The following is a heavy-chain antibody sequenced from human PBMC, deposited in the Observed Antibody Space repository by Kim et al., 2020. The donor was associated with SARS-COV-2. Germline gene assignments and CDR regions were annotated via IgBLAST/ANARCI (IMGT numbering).Heavy chain of an antibody. CDR3: ARTAGHDYGDYQDYYYGMDV. V-gene: IGHV1-3*01. Sequence: KFQGRVTITRDTSASTAYMELSSLRSEDTAVYYCARTAGHDYGDYQDYYYGMDVWGQGTTVTVSS. J-gene: IGHJ6*02. D-gene: IGHD4-17*01.